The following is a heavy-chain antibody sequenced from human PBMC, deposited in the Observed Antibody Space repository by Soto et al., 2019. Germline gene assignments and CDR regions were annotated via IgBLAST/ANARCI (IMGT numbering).Heavy chain of an antibody. V-gene: IGHV1-3*01. CDR2: INAGNGNT. J-gene: IGHJ6*02. CDR1: GYTFTSYA. D-gene: IGHD3-3*01. Sequence: GASVKVSCKASGYTFTSYAMHWVRQAPGQRLEWMGWINAGNGNTKYSQKFQGRVTITRDTSASTAYMELSSLRSEDTAVCYCARNRENDFWSGYSYYYYGMDVWGQGTTVTVSS. CDR3: ARNRENDFWSGYSYYYYGMDV.